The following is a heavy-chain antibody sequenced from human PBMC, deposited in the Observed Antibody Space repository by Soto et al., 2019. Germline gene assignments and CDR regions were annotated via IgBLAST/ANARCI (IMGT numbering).Heavy chain of an antibody. V-gene: IGHV3-49*03. D-gene: IGHD3-3*02. CDR3: ARDLASSDYYYYGMDV. J-gene: IGHJ6*02. CDR1: GFTFGDYT. CDR2: IRSKAYGATT. Sequence: GGSLRLSCVGSGFTFGDYTMSWLRQAPGGGLEWVSFIRSKAYGATTEYAASVKGRFTISRDDSKSIAYLQMNSLKSEDTAVYYCARDLASSDYYYYGMDVWGQGTTVTVSS.